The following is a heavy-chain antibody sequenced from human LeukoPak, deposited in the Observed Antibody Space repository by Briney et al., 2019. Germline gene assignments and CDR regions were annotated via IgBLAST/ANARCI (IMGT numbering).Heavy chain of an antibody. V-gene: IGHV3-48*01. Sequence: PGGSLRLSCAASGFTFSSYSMNWVRQAPGKGLGWVSYISSSSSTIYYADSVKGRFTISRDNAKNSLYLQMNSPRAEDTAVYYCARAIGAGRELLRVFDYWGQGTLVTVSS. J-gene: IGHJ4*02. CDR1: GFTFSSYS. CDR3: ARAIGAGRELLRVFDY. D-gene: IGHD1-26*01. CDR2: ISSSSSTI.